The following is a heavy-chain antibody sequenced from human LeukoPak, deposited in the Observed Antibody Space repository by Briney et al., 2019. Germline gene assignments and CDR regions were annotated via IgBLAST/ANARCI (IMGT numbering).Heavy chain of an antibody. CDR2: ISYDGSNK. V-gene: IGHV3-30-3*01. Sequence: PGRSLRLSCAASGFTFSSYAMHWVRQAPGKGLEWVAVISYDGSNKYYADSVKGRFTISRDNSKNTLYLQMNSLRAEDTAVYYCATIAVADYYYYMDVWGKGTTVTVSS. D-gene: IGHD6-19*01. CDR3: ATIAVADYYYYMDV. CDR1: GFTFSSYA. J-gene: IGHJ6*03.